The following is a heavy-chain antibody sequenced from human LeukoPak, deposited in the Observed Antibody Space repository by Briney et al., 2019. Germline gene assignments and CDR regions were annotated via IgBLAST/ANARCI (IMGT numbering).Heavy chain of an antibody. J-gene: IGHJ6*02. Sequence: VASVKVSCKASGYTFTSYGISWVRQAPGQGLEWMGWTSAYNGNTNYAQKLQGRVTMTTDTSTSTAYMELRSLRSDDTAVYYCARDPGFVVVPAAYKRNNYGIIYYYYGMDVWGQGTTVTVSS. V-gene: IGHV1-18*01. D-gene: IGHD2-2*01. CDR3: ARDPGFVVVPAAYKRNNYGIIYYYYGMDV. CDR1: GYTFTSYG. CDR2: TSAYNGNT.